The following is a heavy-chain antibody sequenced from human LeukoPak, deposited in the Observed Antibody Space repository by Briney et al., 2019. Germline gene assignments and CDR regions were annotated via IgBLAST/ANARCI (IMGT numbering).Heavy chain of an antibody. V-gene: IGHV4-4*07. CDR3: ARAYMVRGVPYYYYGMDV. J-gene: IGHJ6*02. CDR2: IYTSGST. Sequence: PSETLSLTCTVSGGSTSSYYWSWIRQPAGKGLEWIGRIYTSGSTNYNPSLKSRVTMSVDTSKNQFSLKLSSVTAADTAVYYCARAYMVRGVPYYYYGMDVWGQGTTVTVSS. CDR1: GGSTSSYY. D-gene: IGHD3-10*01.